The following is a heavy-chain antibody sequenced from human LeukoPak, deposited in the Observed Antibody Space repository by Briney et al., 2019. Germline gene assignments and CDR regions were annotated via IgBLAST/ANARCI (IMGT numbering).Heavy chain of an antibody. CDR1: GGSISSYY. CDR2: IYYSGST. CDR3: ARYGYSSGFYSFDY. J-gene: IGHJ4*02. V-gene: IGHV4-59*01. Sequence: SETLSLTCTVSGGSISSYYWSWIRQPPGKGLEWIGYIYYSGSTNYNPSLESRVTISMDTSKNQSSLKLTSVTAADTAVYYCARYGYSSGFYSFDYWGQGTLVTVSS. D-gene: IGHD6-19*01.